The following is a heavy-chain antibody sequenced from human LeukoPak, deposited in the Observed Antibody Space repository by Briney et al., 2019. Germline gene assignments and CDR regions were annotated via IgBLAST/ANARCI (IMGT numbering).Heavy chain of an antibody. D-gene: IGHD2-15*01. Sequence: SVKVSCKASGGTFSSYAISWVRQAPGQGLEWMGRIIPILGIANYAQKFQGRVTITADKSTSTAYMELSSLRSEDTAVYHCARDGTGYCSGGSCDYWGQGTLVTVSS. CDR1: GGTFSSYA. J-gene: IGHJ4*02. CDR2: IIPILGIA. CDR3: ARDGTGYCSGGSCDY. V-gene: IGHV1-69*04.